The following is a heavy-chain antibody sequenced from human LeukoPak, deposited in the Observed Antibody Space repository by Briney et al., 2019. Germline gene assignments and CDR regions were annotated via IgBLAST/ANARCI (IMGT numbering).Heavy chain of an antibody. CDR1: GFTLSNYW. Sequence: GGSLRLSCAVSGFTLSNYWMSWVRQASGKGLEWVANIKQDGSENYYVDSVKGRFTISRDNAKNSLYLQMNSLRAEDTAVYYCARDSRYNDAFDIWGQGTMVTVSS. D-gene: IGHD1-1*01. CDR2: IKQDGSEN. CDR3: ARDSRYNDAFDI. J-gene: IGHJ3*02. V-gene: IGHV3-7*03.